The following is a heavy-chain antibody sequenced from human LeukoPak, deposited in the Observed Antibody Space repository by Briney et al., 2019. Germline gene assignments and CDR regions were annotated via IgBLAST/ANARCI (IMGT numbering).Heavy chain of an antibody. V-gene: IGHV3-7*01. CDR2: IKQDGSEK. Sequence: PGGSLILSCAASGFTFSSYWMSWVRQAPGKGLEWVANIKQDGSEKYYVDSVKGRFTISRDNAKNSLYLQMNSLRAEDTAVYYCARDLVMVRGVPPFDYWGQGTLVTVSS. J-gene: IGHJ4*02. CDR3: ARDLVMVRGVPPFDY. D-gene: IGHD3-10*01. CDR1: GFTFSSYW.